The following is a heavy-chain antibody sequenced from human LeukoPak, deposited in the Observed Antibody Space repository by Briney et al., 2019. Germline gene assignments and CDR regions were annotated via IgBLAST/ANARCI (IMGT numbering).Heavy chain of an antibody. CDR1: GGSISSSSYY. CDR3: ARSDMVRGVIRIDY. V-gene: IGHV4-39*07. CDR2: INHNGST. J-gene: IGHJ4*02. D-gene: IGHD3-10*01. Sequence: SETLSLTCTVSGGSISSSSYYWGWIRQPPGKGLEWIGEINHNGSTNYNPSLKSRVTISVDTSKNQFSLKLSSVTAADTAVYYCARSDMVRGVIRIDYWGQGTLVTVSS.